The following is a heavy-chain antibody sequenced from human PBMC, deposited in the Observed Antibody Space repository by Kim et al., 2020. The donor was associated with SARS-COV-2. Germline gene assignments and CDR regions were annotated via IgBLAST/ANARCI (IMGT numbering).Heavy chain of an antibody. CDR2: IYYSGST. J-gene: IGHJ4*02. V-gene: IGHV4-59*01. Sequence: SETLSLTCTVSGGSISSYYWSWIRQPPGKGLEWIGDIYYSGSTNYNPSLKSRVTISVDTSKNQFSLKLSSVTAADTAVYYCARDVLASGYSDYWGQGTLVTVSS. D-gene: IGHD3-22*01. CDR1: GGSISSYY. CDR3: ARDVLASGYSDY.